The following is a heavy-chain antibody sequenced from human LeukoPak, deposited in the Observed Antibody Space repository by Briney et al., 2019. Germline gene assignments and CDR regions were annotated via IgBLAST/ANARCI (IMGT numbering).Heavy chain of an antibody. V-gene: IGHV3-48*03. CDR3: ARDPDCSRTRCYGGFDYGLDV. D-gene: IGHD2-2*01. CDR1: GFTFSSYE. CDR2: ISSSGRTI. Sequence: QPGGSLRLSCAASGFTFSSYEMNWVRQAPGKGLEWVSYISSSGRTIYYADSVKGRFIISRDNDKNSLFLQMNSLRAEDTAVYYCARDPDCSRTRCYGGFDYGLDVWGQGTTVTVSS. J-gene: IGHJ6*02.